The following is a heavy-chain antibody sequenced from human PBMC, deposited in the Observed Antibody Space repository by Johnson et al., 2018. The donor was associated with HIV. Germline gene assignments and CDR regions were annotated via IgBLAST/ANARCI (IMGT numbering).Heavy chain of an antibody. CDR3: ARRSIRSDGFDI. V-gene: IGHV3-13*01. Sequence: VLLLESGGGLVQPGGSLRLSCAASGFTLSSYDMHWVRQATGKGLEWVSEIDTAGDTYYPGSVKGRFTTSRENAKNSLYLQMNSLEAGDTAVYYCARRSIRSDGFDIWGQGTMVTVSS. J-gene: IGHJ3*02. D-gene: IGHD4-11*01. CDR1: GFTLSSYD. CDR2: IDTAGDT.